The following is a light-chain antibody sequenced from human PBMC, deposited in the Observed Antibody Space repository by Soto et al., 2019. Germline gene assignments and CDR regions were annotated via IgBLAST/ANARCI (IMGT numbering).Light chain of an antibody. V-gene: IGKV3-11*01. J-gene: IGKJ2*01. Sequence: EIVLTQSPATLSLSPGERATLSCRASQSVSIYLAWYQQKPGQPPRLLIYDASNRATGIPARFSGSGSGTEFTLTISSLQSEDFAVYYCQQYNNWPRTFGQGTKLEIK. CDR3: QQYNNWPRT. CDR1: QSVSIY. CDR2: DAS.